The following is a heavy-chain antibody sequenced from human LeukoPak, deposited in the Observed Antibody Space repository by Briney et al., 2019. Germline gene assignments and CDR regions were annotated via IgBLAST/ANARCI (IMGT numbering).Heavy chain of an antibody. D-gene: IGHD3-22*01. J-gene: IGHJ4*02. CDR1: GFSFSSHG. CDR2: MSNDGDNK. Sequence: GGSLRLSCEASGFSFSSHGMHWVRQAPGKGLEWLALMSNDGDNKDYADSVKGRFTISRDNSKNTLYLQMNSLRAEDTAVYYCAKDHYDSSGYPWADGYWGQGTLVTVSS. V-gene: IGHV3-30*18. CDR3: AKDHYDSSGYPWADGY.